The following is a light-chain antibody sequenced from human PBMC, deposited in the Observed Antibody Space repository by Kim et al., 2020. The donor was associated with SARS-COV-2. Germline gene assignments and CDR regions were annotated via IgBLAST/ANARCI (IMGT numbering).Light chain of an antibody. CDR1: ESVSSD. CDR2: GGS. Sequence: DIDMTQSPGTLSVSPGGRVTLSCGASESVSSDLAWYQQKPGQAPRLLIYGGSTRATGTPPRFSGSGSGTEFTLIVSSLQSEDSGVYYCQQYNKWPLTFGEGTKLEI. CDR3: QQYNKWPLT. V-gene: IGKV3-15*01. J-gene: IGKJ2*01.